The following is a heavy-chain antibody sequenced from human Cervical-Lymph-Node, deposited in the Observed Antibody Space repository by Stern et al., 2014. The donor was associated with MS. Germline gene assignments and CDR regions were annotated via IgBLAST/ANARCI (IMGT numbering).Heavy chain of an antibody. J-gene: IGHJ4*02. Sequence: QLQLQESGPGLVKPSETLSLTCTVSGGSISSSSYYWGWIRQPPGKGLEWIGSIYYSGSTYYNPSLKSRVTISVDTSKNQFYLKLSSVTAADTAVYYCARRRAAAGAVLFDYWGQGTLVTVSS. V-gene: IGHV4-39*01. CDR2: IYYSGST. CDR3: ARRRAAAGAVLFDY. D-gene: IGHD6-13*01. CDR1: GGSISSSSYY.